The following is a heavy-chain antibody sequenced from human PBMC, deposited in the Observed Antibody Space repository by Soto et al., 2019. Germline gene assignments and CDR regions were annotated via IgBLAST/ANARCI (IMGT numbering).Heavy chain of an antibody. J-gene: IGHJ4*02. CDR2: IYDSGNT. CDR1: GGSISGTTYS. V-gene: IGHV4-30-2*01. CDR3: ARGQGAAAGHSNFDY. D-gene: IGHD6-13*01. Sequence: QLQLQESGSGLVKPSQTLSLTCAVSGGSISGTTYSWSWIRQPPGKGMEWIGYIYDSGNTYYNPSLKIHFSISVDRSKNQFSLKLSSVTAADTAVYYCARGQGAAAGHSNFDYWGQGALVTVSS.